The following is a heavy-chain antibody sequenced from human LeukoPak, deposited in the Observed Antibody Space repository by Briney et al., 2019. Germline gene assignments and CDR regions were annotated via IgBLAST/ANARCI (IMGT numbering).Heavy chain of an antibody. CDR3: ARVGTDYYDSSGYNKDDAFDI. V-gene: IGHV3-7*01. CDR2: IKQDGSEK. J-gene: IGHJ3*02. CDR1: GFTFSSYW. D-gene: IGHD3-22*01. Sequence: GGSLRLSCAASGFTFSSYWMSWVRQAPGKGLEWVANIKQDGSEKYYVDSVKGRFTISRDNAKNSLYLQMNSLRAEDTAVYYCARVGTDYYDSSGYNKDDAFDIWGQGTMVTVSS.